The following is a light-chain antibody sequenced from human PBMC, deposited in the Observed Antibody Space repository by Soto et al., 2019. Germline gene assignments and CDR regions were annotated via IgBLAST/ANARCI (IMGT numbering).Light chain of an antibody. CDR2: KAS. CDR1: QSVSHW. J-gene: IGKJ1*01. CDR3: QQYDRYSPWM. Sequence: DIQMTQSPSTLSASVGDRVTITCRASQSVSHWLAWYQQKPGKAPKLLIYKASTLESGVPSRFSGSGSGTTFTLTINSLQPDDFATYYCQQYDRYSPWMFCQGTKVDI. V-gene: IGKV1-5*03.